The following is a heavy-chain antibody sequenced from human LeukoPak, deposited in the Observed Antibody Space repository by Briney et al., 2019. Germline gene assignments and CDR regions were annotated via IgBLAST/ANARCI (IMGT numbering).Heavy chain of an antibody. J-gene: IGHJ4*02. D-gene: IGHD4-17*01. CDR3: ARKDYGDPNER. Sequence: SETLSLTCTVSGGSISSSSYYWGWIRQPPGKGLEWIGSSYYSGSTYYNPSLKSRVTISVDTSKNQFSLKLSSVTAADTAVYYCARKDYGDPNERWGQGTLVTVSS. CDR2: SYYSGST. V-gene: IGHV4-39*01. CDR1: GGSISSSSYY.